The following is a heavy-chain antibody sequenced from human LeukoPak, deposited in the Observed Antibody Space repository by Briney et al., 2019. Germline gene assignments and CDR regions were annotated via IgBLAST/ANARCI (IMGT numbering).Heavy chain of an antibody. CDR3: ARAGRGTGYSSVEGDWFVY. Sequence: PSETLALTCTVSGGSISSYYWSWIRQPPGKGLEWLGYIFYSGSTNYNPSLKSRVTLPLDTSKNQFSLKLSSVTTADTAVYYCARAGRGTGYSSVEGDWFVYWGQGTLVTVSS. CDR1: GGSISSYY. D-gene: IGHD6-19*01. V-gene: IGHV4-59*01. CDR2: IFYSGST. J-gene: IGHJ4*02.